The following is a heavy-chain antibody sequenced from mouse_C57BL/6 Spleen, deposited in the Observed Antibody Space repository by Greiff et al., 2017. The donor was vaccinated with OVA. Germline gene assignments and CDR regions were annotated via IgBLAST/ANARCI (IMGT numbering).Heavy chain of an antibody. CDR3: ARHGATVEYYFDY. D-gene: IGHD1-1*01. V-gene: IGHV5-6*01. CDR2: ISSGGSYT. Sequence: EVQLQESGGDLVKPGGSLKLSCAASGFTFSSYGMSWVRQTPDKRLEWVATISSGGSYTYYPDSVKGRFTISRDNAKNTLYLQMSSLKSEDTAMYYCARHGATVEYYFDYWGQGTTLTVSS. J-gene: IGHJ2*01. CDR1: GFTFSSYG.